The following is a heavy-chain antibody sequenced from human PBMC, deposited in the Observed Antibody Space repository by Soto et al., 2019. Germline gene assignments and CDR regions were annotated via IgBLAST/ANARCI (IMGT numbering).Heavy chain of an antibody. D-gene: IGHD6-13*01. Sequence: QVLLVQSGAEVKKPGASVKISCKASGYSFTSNYMHWVRQAPGQGLEWMGLINPTGSTTIYAQKFEGRVTMTRDTSTSKDYMEMNSLTAEDTAMYYCARDNAAAELGWWFDTWGQGTLLTVSS. V-gene: IGHV1-46*01. J-gene: IGHJ5*02. CDR3: ARDNAAAELGWWFDT. CDR2: INPTGSTT. CDR1: GYSFTSNY.